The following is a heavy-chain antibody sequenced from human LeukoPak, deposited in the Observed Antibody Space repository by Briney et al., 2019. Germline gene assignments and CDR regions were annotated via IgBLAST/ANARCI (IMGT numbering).Heavy chain of an antibody. CDR3: ARASFQRWLQLGGD. J-gene: IGHJ4*02. CDR1: GFTFSSYA. Sequence: GGSLRLSCAASGFTFSSYAMSWVRQAPGKGLEWVSAISGSGGSTYYADSVKGRFTISRDNAKNSLYLQMNSLRDEDTAVYYCARASFQRWLQLGGDWGQGALVTVSS. D-gene: IGHD5-24*01. V-gene: IGHV3-23*01. CDR2: ISGSGGST.